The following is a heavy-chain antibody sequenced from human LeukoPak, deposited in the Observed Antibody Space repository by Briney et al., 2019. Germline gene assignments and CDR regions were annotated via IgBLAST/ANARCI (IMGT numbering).Heavy chain of an antibody. D-gene: IGHD5-24*01. J-gene: IGHJ3*02. V-gene: IGHV3-21*01. Sequence: GGSLRLSCAASGFTFSSYSMNWVRQAPGKGLEWVSSISSSSSYIYYADSVKGRFTISRDNAKNSLYLQMNSLRAEDTAVYYCARDRWLQSSQDIWGQGTMVTVSS. CDR1: GFTFSSYS. CDR2: ISSSSSYI. CDR3: ARDRWLQSSQDI.